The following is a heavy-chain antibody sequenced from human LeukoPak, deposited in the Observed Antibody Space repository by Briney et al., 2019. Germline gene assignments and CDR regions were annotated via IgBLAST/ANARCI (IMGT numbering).Heavy chain of an antibody. J-gene: IGHJ4*02. Sequence: PSETLSLTCAVYGGSFSGYYWSWIRQPPGKGLEWIGEINHSGSTNYNPSLKSRVTISVDTSKNQFSLKLSSVTAADTAVYYCARVREMATISRQFDYWGQGTLVTVSS. CDR1: GGSFSGYY. CDR3: ARVREMATISRQFDY. V-gene: IGHV4-34*01. CDR2: INHSGST. D-gene: IGHD5-24*01.